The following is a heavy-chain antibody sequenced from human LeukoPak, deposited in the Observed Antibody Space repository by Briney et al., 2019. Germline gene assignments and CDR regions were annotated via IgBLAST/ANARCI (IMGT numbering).Heavy chain of an antibody. Sequence: SETLSLTCTVSGGSISRNYWSWIRQPPGKELEWIGYVHYSGGTNYNPSLKSRVTMSVDTSKNQFSLRLSSVTAADTAVYFCAREVYGYVDYWGQGTPVTVSS. J-gene: IGHJ4*02. CDR3: AREVYGYVDY. D-gene: IGHD3-10*01. V-gene: IGHV4-59*01. CDR2: VHYSGGT. CDR1: GGSISRNY.